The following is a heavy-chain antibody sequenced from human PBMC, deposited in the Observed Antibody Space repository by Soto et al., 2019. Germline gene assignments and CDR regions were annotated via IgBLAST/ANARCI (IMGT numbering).Heavy chain of an antibody. CDR1: GYNFTNYD. Sequence: GASVKVSCKASGYNFTNYDINWVRQASGQGLEWMGWMNPNSGDTGFAQNFQGRVSMTRNTSISTAYMELSSLRSEDTAVYYCARERRGSYFPWGQGTLVTVSS. D-gene: IGHD1-26*01. V-gene: IGHV1-8*01. J-gene: IGHJ5*02. CDR2: MNPNSGDT. CDR3: ARERRGSYFP.